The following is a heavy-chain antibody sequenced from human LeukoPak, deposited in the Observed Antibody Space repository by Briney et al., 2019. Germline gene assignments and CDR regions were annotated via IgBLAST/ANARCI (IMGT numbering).Heavy chain of an antibody. Sequence: GGSQRLSCAAPGVTLRDYCGSCVRQAPGKGLEWVANIKREGSEKYYVDSVKGRFTISRENAKNSLYLQMNSLRAEDTAVYYCARDLFERPRDRGGYCRTSSCHYFDYWGQGGLVTVSS. J-gene: IGHJ4*02. CDR1: GVTLRDYC. CDR3: ARDLFERPRDRGGYCRTSSCHYFDY. CDR2: IKREGSEK. V-gene: IGHV3-7*01. D-gene: IGHD2-15*01.